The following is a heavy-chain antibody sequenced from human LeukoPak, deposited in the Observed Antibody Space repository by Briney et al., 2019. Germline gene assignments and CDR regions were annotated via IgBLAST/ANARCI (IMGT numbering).Heavy chain of an antibody. CDR2: IIPIVGTT. CDR3: ARGTSAMTSPAF. V-gene: IGHV1-69*13. CDR1: GGTFSSYA. D-gene: IGHD2-2*01. J-gene: IGHJ4*02. Sequence: SVKVSCKASGGTFSSYAINWVRQAPGQGLEWMGGIIPIVGTTNYAQKFQGRVSITADESTSTSYMELTSLRSEDTAVYYCARGTSAMTSPAFXXQGXLVTVSS.